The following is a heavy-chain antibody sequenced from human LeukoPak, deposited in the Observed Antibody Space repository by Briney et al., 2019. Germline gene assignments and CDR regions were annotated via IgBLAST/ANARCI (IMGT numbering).Heavy chain of an antibody. D-gene: IGHD3-10*01. V-gene: IGHV1-69*13. Sequence: GASVKVSCKASGDTFSSYAISWVRQAPGQGLEWMGGIIPNFGTANYAQKFQGRVTITADESTSTAYMELSSLRSEDTAVYFCARSPGFGESGGFDYWGQGALVTVSS. CDR3: ARSPGFGESGGFDY. CDR2: IIPNFGTA. J-gene: IGHJ4*02. CDR1: GDTFSSYA.